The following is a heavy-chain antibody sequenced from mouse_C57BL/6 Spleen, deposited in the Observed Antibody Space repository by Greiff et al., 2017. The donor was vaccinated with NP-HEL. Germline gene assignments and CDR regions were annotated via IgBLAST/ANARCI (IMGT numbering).Heavy chain of an antibody. CDR1: GYTFTSYW. Sequence: QVQLQQSGAELVKPGASVKLSCKASGYTFTSYWMQWVKQRPGQGLEWIGEIDPSDSYTNYNQKFKGKATLTVDTSSSTAYMQLSSLTSEDSAVYYCARWLGYWGQGTLVTVSA. CDR3: ARWLGY. V-gene: IGHV1-50*01. J-gene: IGHJ3*02. CDR2: IDPSDSYT.